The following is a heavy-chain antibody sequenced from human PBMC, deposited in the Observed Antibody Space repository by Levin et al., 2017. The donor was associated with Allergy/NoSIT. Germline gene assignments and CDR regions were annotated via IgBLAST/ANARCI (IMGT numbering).Heavy chain of an antibody. CDR2: ISSSSSYI. CDR1: GFTFSSYS. J-gene: IGHJ4*02. D-gene: IGHD6-19*01. Sequence: GGSLRLSCAASGFTFSSYSMNWVRQAPGKGLEWVSSISSSSSYIYYADSVKGRFTISRDNAKNSLYLQMNSLRAEDTAVYYCARVATTVAAYLYYFDYWGQGTLVTVSS. CDR3: ARVATTVAAYLYYFDY. V-gene: IGHV3-21*01.